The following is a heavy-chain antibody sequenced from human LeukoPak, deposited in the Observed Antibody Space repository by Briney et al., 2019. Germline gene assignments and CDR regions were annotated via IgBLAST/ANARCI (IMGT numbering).Heavy chain of an antibody. V-gene: IGHV5-51*01. CDR1: GYSFNTYW. CDR2: IYPGDSDT. Sequence: AESLKIYCRGSGYSFNTYWIGWVRQMPGKGLEWMGIIYPGDSDTRYSPSFQGQVTMSADKSINTAYLQWSSLKASATATYYCARRQGCSSTSCPPDYWGQGTLVTVSS. J-gene: IGHJ4*02. D-gene: IGHD2-2*01. CDR3: ARRQGCSSTSCPPDY.